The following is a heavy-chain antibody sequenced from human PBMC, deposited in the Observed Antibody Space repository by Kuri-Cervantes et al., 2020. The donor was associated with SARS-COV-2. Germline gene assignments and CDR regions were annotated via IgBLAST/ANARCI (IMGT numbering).Heavy chain of an antibody. CDR3: ARVRRRETRPIPISHPQSSSWSGAFDY. Sequence: GSLRLSCAASGFTFSSYAMSWVRQAPGKGLEWIGEINHSGSTNYNPSLKSRVTISVDTSKNQFSLKLSSVTAADTAVYYCARVRRRETRPIPISHPQSSSWSGAFDYWGQGTLVTVSS. J-gene: IGHJ4*02. CDR1: GFTFSSYA. V-gene: IGHV4-34*01. CDR2: INHSGST. D-gene: IGHD6-13*01.